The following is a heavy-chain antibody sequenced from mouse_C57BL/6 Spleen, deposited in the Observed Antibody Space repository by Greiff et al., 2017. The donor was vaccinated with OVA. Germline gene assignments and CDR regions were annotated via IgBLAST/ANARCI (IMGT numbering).Heavy chain of an antibody. V-gene: IGHV1-80*01. CDR3: ARWGGNYPFDY. Sequence: VQLQESGAELVKPGASVKISCKASGYAFSSYWMNWVKQRPGKGLEWIGQIYPGDGDTNYNGKFKGKATLTADKSSSTAYMQLSSLTSEDSAVYFCARWGGNYPFDYWGQGTTLTVSS. J-gene: IGHJ2*01. D-gene: IGHD2-1*01. CDR1: GYAFSSYW. CDR2: IYPGDGDT.